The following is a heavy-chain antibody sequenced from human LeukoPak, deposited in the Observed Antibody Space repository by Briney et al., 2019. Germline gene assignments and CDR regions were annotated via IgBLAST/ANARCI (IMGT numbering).Heavy chain of an antibody. CDR3: AKDGVAYYYDSSGYLDY. CDR2: ISYDGSNK. J-gene: IGHJ4*02. CDR1: GFTFSSYG. V-gene: IGHV3-30*18. Sequence: GGSLRLSCAASGFTFSSYGMHWVRQAPGKGLEWVAVISYDGSNKYYADSVKGRFTISRDNSKNTLYLQMNSLRAEDTAVYYCAKDGVAYYYDSSGYLDYWDQGTLVTVSS. D-gene: IGHD3-22*01.